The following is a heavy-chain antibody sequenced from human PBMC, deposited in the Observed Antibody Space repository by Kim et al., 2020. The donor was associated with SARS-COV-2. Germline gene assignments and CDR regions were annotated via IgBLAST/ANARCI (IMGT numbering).Heavy chain of an antibody. CDR2: INPNSGAT. V-gene: IGHV1-2*06. Sequence: ASVKVSCKASGYTFTDYYMHWVRQAPGQGLEWMGRINPNSGATNYAQKFQGRVTLTRDTSISTAYMELSRLRSDDTAVYYCARAGAWDPGDFDYWGQGTLVTVSS. D-gene: IGHD1-26*01. CDR1: GYTFTDYY. J-gene: IGHJ4*02. CDR3: ARAGAWDPGDFDY.